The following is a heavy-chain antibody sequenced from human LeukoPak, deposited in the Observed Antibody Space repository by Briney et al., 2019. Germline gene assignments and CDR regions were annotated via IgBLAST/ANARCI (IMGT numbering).Heavy chain of an antibody. Sequence: GGSLRLSCAASGLTFSSYSMNWVRQAPGKGLEWVSSISSSSSYIYYADSVKGRFTISRDNAKNSLYLQVNSLRAEDTAVYYCAREFKGVVPAAIDYWGQGTLVTVSS. J-gene: IGHJ4*02. CDR2: ISSSSSYI. CDR3: AREFKGVVPAAIDY. CDR1: GLTFSSYS. V-gene: IGHV3-21*01. D-gene: IGHD2-2*01.